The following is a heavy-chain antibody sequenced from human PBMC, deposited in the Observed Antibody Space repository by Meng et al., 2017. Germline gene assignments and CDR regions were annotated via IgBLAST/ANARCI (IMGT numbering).Heavy chain of an antibody. Sequence: HVHLVLSCAELMTPPASVKFSCKASGFPFSSYARHWWRQAPAERLVWMGWINACNGDTKYSQKFLSRLTITRDTSSSTTYMVPISLIAADTTGYYCARDRSRLSTVTLLFDPWGQGTLVTVSS. D-gene: IGHD4-17*01. CDR2: INACNGDT. J-gene: IGHJ5*02. CDR1: GFPFSSYA. CDR3: ARDRSRLSTVTLLFDP. V-gene: IGHV1-3*01.